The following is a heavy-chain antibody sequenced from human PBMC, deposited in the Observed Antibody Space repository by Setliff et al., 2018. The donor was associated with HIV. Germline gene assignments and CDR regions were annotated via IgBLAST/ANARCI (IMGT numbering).Heavy chain of an antibody. J-gene: IGHJ5*02. D-gene: IGHD2-15*01. V-gene: IGHV4-30-4*08. CDR2: IHYKGNI. CDR1: GGLISSGDYY. Sequence: SETLSLTCNVPGGLISSGDYYWSWIRQSPGKGLEWIGHIHYKGNIDYNASLKSRLAISSDTSKNQFSLNLSSVIAADTAIYFCARFTVVVFGAGEPSWFDPWGQGILVTVSS. CDR3: ARFTVVVFGAGEPSWFDP.